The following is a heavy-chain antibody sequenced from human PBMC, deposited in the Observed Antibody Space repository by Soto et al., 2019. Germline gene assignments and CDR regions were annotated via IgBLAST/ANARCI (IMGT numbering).Heavy chain of an antibody. CDR3: AGKGSEIDAFAF. D-gene: IGHD3-10*01. Sequence: SVPTLVNPTQTLTLTCTFSGFSLSSNGVGVGWIRQPPGKALEWLAVIYWYDSKHYSPSLKSSFTITKDTSKNQVVLTMTKMDPVDTATYYCAGKGSEIDAFAFCGQGTFVTVSS. V-gene: IGHV2-5*01. CDR1: GFSLSSNGVG. CDR2: IYWYDSK. J-gene: IGHJ3*01.